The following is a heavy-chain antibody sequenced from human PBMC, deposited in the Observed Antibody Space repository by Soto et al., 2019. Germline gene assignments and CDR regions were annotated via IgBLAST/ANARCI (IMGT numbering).Heavy chain of an antibody. CDR3: VRVPGAGRPYFHY. Sequence: PSETLSLTCTVSGGSISSGDYYWSWIRQPPGKGLEWIGYIYYSGSTYYNPSLKSRVTISVDRSKNQFSLNLRSVTAADTAVYYCVRVPGAGRPYFHYWGRGTLVTVSS. CDR2: IYYSGST. D-gene: IGHD6-13*01. J-gene: IGHJ4*01. CDR1: GGSISSGDYY. V-gene: IGHV4-30-4*01.